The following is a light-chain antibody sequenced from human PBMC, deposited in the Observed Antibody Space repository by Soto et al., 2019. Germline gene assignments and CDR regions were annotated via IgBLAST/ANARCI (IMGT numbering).Light chain of an antibody. CDR3: QQSFSTPQT. V-gene: IGKV1-39*01. CDR2: AAS. J-gene: IGKJ1*01. CDR1: QSVSGW. Sequence: DIQMTQSPSTLSASVGDTVTVTCRASQSVSGWLAWYQQKPGEAPKLLIYAASSLQSGVPSRFSGSGSVTDFTLTISSLQPEDSATYYCQQSFSTPQTFAQGTKVDI.